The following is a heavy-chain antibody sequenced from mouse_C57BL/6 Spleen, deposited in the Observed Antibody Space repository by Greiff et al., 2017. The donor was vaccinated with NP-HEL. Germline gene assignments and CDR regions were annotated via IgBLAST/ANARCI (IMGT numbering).Heavy chain of an antibody. Sequence: DVHLVESGGGLVKPGGSLKLSCAASGFTFSSYAMSWVRQTPEKRLEWVATISDGGSYTYYPDNVKGRFTITRDNAKNNLYLQMSHLKSEDTAMYYCARGGAAMDDWGQGTSVTVSS. V-gene: IGHV5-4*01. CDR3: ARGGAAMDD. CDR1: GFTFSSYA. J-gene: IGHJ4*01. CDR2: ISDGGSYT.